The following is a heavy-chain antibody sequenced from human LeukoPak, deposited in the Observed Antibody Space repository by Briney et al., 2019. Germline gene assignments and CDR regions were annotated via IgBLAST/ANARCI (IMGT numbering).Heavy chain of an antibody. V-gene: IGHV3-7*01. CDR2: IKQDGSEK. CDR1: GFTFSSYW. D-gene: IGHD2-15*01. Sequence: GGSLRLSCAASGFTFSSYWMSWVRQAPGKGLEWVANIKQDGSEKYYVDSVKGRFTISRDNAKNSLYLQMNSLRAEDTAVYYCARARPGYCSGGSCYGYLDYWGQGTLVTVSS. CDR3: ARARPGYCSGGSCYGYLDY. J-gene: IGHJ4*02.